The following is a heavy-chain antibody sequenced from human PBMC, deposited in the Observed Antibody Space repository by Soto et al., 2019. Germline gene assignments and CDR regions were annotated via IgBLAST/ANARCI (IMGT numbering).Heavy chain of an antibody. D-gene: IGHD3-22*01. CDR3: ARGRYYYDSSGYDY. CDR1: GGSFIGYY. J-gene: IGHJ4*02. Sequence: PSETLSLTCAVYGGSFIGYYCSCIRHPPGKGLEWIGEINHSGSTNYNPSLKSRVTISVDTSKNQFSLKLSSVTAADTAVYYCARGRYYYDSSGYDYWGQGTLVTVSS. V-gene: IGHV4-34*01. CDR2: INHSGST.